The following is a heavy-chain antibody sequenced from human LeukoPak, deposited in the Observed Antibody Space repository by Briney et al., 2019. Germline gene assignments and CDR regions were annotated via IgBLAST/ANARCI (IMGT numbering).Heavy chain of an antibody. CDR1: GASISDYY. J-gene: IGHJ2*01. Sequence: PSETLSLTCTVSGASISDYYWTWIRQPPGKGLEWIGEINHSGSTNYNPSLKSRVTISVDTSKNQFSLKLSSVTAADTAVYYCARGTFGSYYWYFDLWGRGTLVTVSS. D-gene: IGHD3-16*01. CDR3: ARGTFGSYYWYFDL. CDR2: INHSGST. V-gene: IGHV4-34*01.